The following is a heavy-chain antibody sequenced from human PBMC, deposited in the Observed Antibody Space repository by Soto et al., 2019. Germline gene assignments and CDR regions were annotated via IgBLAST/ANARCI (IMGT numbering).Heavy chain of an antibody. CDR2: IYYSGST. V-gene: IGHV4-31*03. J-gene: IGHJ5*02. D-gene: IGHD5-18*01. CDR3: ARASSTRGYSYGYWFDP. CDR1: GGSISSGGYY. Sequence: SETLSLTCTVSGGSISSGGYYWSWIRQHPGKGLEWIGYIYYSGSTYYNPSLKSRVTISVDTSKNHFSLKLSSVTAADTAVYYCARASSTRGYSYGYWFDPWGQGTLVTVS.